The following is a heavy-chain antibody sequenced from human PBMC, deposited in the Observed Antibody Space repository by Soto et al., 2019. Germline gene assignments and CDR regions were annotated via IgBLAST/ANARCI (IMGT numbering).Heavy chain of an antibody. Sequence: SETLSLTCTVSGGSVSSGSYYWSWIRQPPGKGLEWIAQISNSGTTNYNPSLKSRVTISLDTSKNQFSVRLSSVTAADTAVYYCARDRGPGIDYWGQGTMVTV. CDR3: ARDRGPGIDY. CDR1: GGSVSSGSYY. CDR2: ISNSGTT. V-gene: IGHV4-61*01. J-gene: IGHJ4*02.